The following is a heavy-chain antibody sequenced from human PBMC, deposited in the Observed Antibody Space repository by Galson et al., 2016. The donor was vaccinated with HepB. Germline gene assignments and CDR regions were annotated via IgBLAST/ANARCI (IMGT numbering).Heavy chain of an antibody. D-gene: IGHD3-3*01. CDR1: GFIFSSHG. J-gene: IGHJ5*02. CDR3: AGDAGFCRSFTSPGAWFDP. Sequence: SLRLSCAASGFIFSSHGMHWVRQAPGQGLEWVAVIWSDRSNKYYADYVKGRVTISRDNFKNTLYLQMNSLRAEDTAVYYCAGDAGFCRSFTSPGAWFDPGSQGTLVTVSS. CDR2: IWSDRSNK. V-gene: IGHV3-33*01.